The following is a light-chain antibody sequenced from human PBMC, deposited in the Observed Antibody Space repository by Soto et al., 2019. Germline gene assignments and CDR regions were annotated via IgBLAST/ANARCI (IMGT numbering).Light chain of an antibody. V-gene: IGKV3-20*01. CDR1: QSVSSSY. Sequence: EIVLTQSPGTLSLSPGERATLSCRASQSVSSSYLAWYQQKLDQAPRLLIYGTSSRATGIPDRFSGSGSGTDFTLTTSRLEPEDFAVYYCQQYGSSPLTFGGGTKVEIK. J-gene: IGKJ4*01. CDR2: GTS. CDR3: QQYGSSPLT.